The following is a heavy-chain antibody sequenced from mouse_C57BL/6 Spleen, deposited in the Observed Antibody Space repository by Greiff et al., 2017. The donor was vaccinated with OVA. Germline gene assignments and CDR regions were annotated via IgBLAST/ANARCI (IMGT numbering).Heavy chain of an antibody. D-gene: IGHD1-1*01. CDR3: ARGTTAVAGYFDV. J-gene: IGHJ1*03. CDR1: GYTFTDYY. Sequence: VQLQQSGPELVKPGASVKISCKASGYTFTDYYMNWVKQSHGKSLEWIGDINPNNGGTSYNQKFKGKATLTVDKSSSTAYMELRSLTSKDSAVYYCARGTTAVAGYFDVWGTGTTVTVSS. V-gene: IGHV1-26*01. CDR2: INPNNGGT.